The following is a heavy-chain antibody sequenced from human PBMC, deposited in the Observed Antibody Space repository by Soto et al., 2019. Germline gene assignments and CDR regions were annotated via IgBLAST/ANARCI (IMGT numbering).Heavy chain of an antibody. CDR3: ARDGYSSSWYNY. CDR2: IYYSGST. CDR1: GGSISSYY. D-gene: IGHD6-13*01. Sequence: SDTLSLTCTVSGGSISSYYWSWIRQPPGKGLEWIGYIYYSGSTNYNPSLKSRVTISVDTSKNQFSLKLSSVTAADTAVYYCARDGYSSSWYNYWGQGTLVTVSS. J-gene: IGHJ4*02. V-gene: IGHV4-59*01.